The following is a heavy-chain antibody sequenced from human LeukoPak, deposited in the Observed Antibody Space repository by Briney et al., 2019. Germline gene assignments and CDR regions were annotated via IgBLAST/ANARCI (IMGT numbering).Heavy chain of an antibody. Sequence: GGSLRLSCAASGFTLSTYAMTWVRQAPGKGLEWVAAISGSDGYTYHADSVKGRFTISRDNSKNTLYLQMNTLRAEDTAVYYCAKDGAGDLPGNWFDSCGQGTVVTVSS. J-gene: IGHJ5*01. D-gene: IGHD3-3*01. V-gene: IGHV3-23*01. CDR2: ISGSDGYT. CDR1: GFTLSTYA. CDR3: AKDGAGDLPGNWFDS.